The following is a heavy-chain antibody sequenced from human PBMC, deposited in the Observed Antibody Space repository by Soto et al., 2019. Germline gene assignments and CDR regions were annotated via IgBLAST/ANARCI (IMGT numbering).Heavy chain of an antibody. V-gene: IGHV3-23*01. J-gene: IGHJ3*01. D-gene: IGHD3-16*01. CDR1: RFTFSNYA. Sequence: PGGSLRLSCAASRFTFSNYAMNWVRQAPGKGLEWVSGIGAGGGNTYYADSVKGRFTISRDNSKNTLYLQMSSLRAEDTAVYYCAKGDTTTLGDAFDLWGQGTMVTVSS. CDR3: AKGDTTTLGDAFDL. CDR2: IGAGGGNT.